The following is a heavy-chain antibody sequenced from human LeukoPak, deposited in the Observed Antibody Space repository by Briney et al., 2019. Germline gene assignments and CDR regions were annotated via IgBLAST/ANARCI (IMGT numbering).Heavy chain of an antibody. Sequence: GGSLRLSCAASGFTFSDYYMSWLRRAPGKGLEWVSYISSSGSTIYYADSVKGRFTISRDNAKNSLYLQMNSLRAEDTAVYYCARTESPGIAAAAFDYWGQGTLVTVSS. D-gene: IGHD6-13*01. CDR2: ISSSGSTI. V-gene: IGHV3-11*01. J-gene: IGHJ4*02. CDR3: ARTESPGIAAAAFDY. CDR1: GFTFSDYY.